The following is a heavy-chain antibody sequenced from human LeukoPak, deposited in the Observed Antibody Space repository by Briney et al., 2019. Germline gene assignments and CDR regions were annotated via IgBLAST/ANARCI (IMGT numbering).Heavy chain of an antibody. D-gene: IGHD1-26*01. J-gene: IGHJ6*03. V-gene: IGHV4-4*07. CDR1: GGSISSYY. CDR2: IYTSGST. Sequence: SETLSLTCTVSGGSISSYYWSWIRQPAGKGLEWIGHIYTSGSTNYNPSLKSRVTISVDTSKNQFSLKLSSVTAADTAVYYCAREAVGALYYYYMDVWGKGTTVTVSS. CDR3: AREAVGALYYYYMDV.